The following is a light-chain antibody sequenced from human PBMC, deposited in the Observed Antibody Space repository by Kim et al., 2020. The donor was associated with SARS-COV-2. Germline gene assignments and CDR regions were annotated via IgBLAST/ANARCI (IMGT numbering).Light chain of an antibody. CDR2: SAS. J-gene: IGKJ4*01. CDR1: QCVCNF. V-gene: IGKV1-16*02. Sequence: VRDRVTLPCRASQCVCNFLAWYQENPGNAPKSLIYSASILQSGVPSKFRGSGSGTDFTLTISSLQPEDFATYYCQHYNGFPFTFGGGTKVDIK. CDR3: QHYNGFPFT.